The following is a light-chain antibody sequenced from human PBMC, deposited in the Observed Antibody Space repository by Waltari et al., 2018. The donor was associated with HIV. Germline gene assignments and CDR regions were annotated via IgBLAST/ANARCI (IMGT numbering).Light chain of an antibody. CDR3: MSYTGHNRWV. CDR1: IGDVGGYDY. J-gene: IGLJ3*02. V-gene: IGLV2-8*01. Sequence: QSALTQPPSASGSPGQSLTISCTGTIGDVGGYDYVSWYQQHPGKAPKRLIYEVSQRPSGVPDRFSGSKSGNTASLTVSGLQAEDEADYHCMSYTGHNRWVFGGGTKLTVL. CDR2: EVS.